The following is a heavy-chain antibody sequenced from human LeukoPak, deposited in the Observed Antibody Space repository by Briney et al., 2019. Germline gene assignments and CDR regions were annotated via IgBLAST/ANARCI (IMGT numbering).Heavy chain of an antibody. Sequence: PSETLSLTCAVYGGSFSGYYWSWIRQPPGKGLEWIGEINHSGSTNYNPSLKSRVTISVDTSKNQFSLKLSSVTAADTAVYYCARDGSGSYASPYYYYYGMDVWGQGTTVTVSS. CDR1: GGSFSGYY. CDR2: INHSGST. D-gene: IGHD3-10*01. J-gene: IGHJ6*02. CDR3: ARDGSGSYASPYYYYYGMDV. V-gene: IGHV4-34*01.